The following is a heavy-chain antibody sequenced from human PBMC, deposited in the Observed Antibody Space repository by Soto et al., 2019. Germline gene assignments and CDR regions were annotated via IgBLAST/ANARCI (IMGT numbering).Heavy chain of an antibody. CDR3: ARWITYYDILTGSQPYGMDV. CDR2: ISYDGSNK. CDR1: GFTFSSYA. Sequence: PGGSLRLSCAASGFTFSSYAMHWVRQAPGKGLEWVAVISYDGSNKYYADSVKGRFTISRDNSKNTLYLQMNSLRAEDTAVYYCARWITYYDILTGSQPYGMDVWGQGTTVTVSS. J-gene: IGHJ6*02. V-gene: IGHV3-30-3*01. D-gene: IGHD3-9*01.